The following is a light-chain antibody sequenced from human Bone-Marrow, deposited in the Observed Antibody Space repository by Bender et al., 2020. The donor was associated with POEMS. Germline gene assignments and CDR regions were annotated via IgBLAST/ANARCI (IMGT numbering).Light chain of an antibody. CDR2: GNT. CDR3: QSYDNSLGGWV. Sequence: QSVLTQPPSVSEAPGQRVTISCTGSSSNIGARYDVHWYQQLPGTAPKLLIYGNTNRPSGVPDRFSGSKSGTSASLAITGLQAEDEADYYCQSYDNSLGGWVFGGGTKLTVL. J-gene: IGLJ3*02. CDR1: SSNIGARYD. V-gene: IGLV1-40*01.